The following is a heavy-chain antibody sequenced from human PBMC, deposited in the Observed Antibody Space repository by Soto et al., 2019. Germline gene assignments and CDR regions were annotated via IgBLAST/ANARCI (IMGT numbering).Heavy chain of an antibody. V-gene: IGHV4-39*01. D-gene: IGHD2-15*01. CDR3: ARHEVVAAISYNWFDP. Sequence: QLQLQESGPGLVKPSETLSLTCTVSGGSISSSSYYWGWIRQPPGKGLEWIGSIYYSGSTYYNPSLKSRVTISVDTSKNQFSLKLSSVTAADTAVYYCARHEVVAAISYNWFDPWGQGTLVTVSS. J-gene: IGHJ5*02. CDR1: GGSISSSSYY. CDR2: IYYSGST.